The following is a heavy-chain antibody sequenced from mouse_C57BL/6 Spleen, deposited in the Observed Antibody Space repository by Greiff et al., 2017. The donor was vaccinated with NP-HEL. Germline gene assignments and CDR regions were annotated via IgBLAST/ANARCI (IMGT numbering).Heavy chain of an antibody. D-gene: IGHD3-2*01. CDR3: AREGGVRDSFYAMDY. J-gene: IGHJ4*01. Sequence: QVTLNVSGPGILQSSQTLSLTCSFSGFSLSTSGMGVSWIRQPSGKGLEWLAHIYWDDDKRYNPSLKSRLTISKDTSRNQVFLKITSVDTADTATYYCAREGGVRDSFYAMDYWGQGTSVTVSS. V-gene: IGHV8-12*01. CDR2: IYWDDDK. CDR1: GFSLSTSGMG.